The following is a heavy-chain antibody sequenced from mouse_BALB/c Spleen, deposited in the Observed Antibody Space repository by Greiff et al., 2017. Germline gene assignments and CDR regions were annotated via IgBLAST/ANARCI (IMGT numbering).Heavy chain of an antibody. CDR3: AREDGY. Sequence: EVQRVESGGGLVKPGGSLKLSCAASGFTFSDYYMYWVRQTPEKRLEWVATISDGGSYTYYPDSVKGRFTISRDNAKNNLYLQMSSLKSEDTAMYYCAREDGYWGQGTTLTVSS. CDR1: GFTFSDYY. CDR2: ISDGGSYT. V-gene: IGHV5-4*02. D-gene: IGHD2-3*01. J-gene: IGHJ2*01.